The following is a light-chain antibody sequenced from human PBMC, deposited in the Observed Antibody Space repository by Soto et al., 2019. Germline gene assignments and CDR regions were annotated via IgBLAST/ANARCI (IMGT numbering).Light chain of an antibody. CDR3: SSYTSSITRYV. J-gene: IGLJ1*01. CDR2: EVS. CDR1: SSDIGSYNH. V-gene: IGLV2-14*01. Sequence: QSALTQPASVSGSPGQSITISCIGTSSDIGSYNHVAWYQQFPGKSPKLTIYEVSSRPSGVSSRFSGSKSGNTASLTISGLQAEDEADYYCSSYTSSITRYVFGAGTKLTVL.